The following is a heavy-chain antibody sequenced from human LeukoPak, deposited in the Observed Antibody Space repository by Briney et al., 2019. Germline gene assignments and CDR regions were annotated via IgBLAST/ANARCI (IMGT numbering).Heavy chain of an antibody. Sequence: GGSLRLSCVASGFTLSSYWMHWVRQAPGKGLVWVSRSKGDGSSTSYAGSVKGRFTISRDNTKNTLYLQMNSLRAEDTAVYYCARSDWFDPWGQGTLVTVSS. CDR1: GFTLSSYW. V-gene: IGHV3-74*01. CDR2: SKGDGSST. J-gene: IGHJ5*02. CDR3: ARSDWFDP.